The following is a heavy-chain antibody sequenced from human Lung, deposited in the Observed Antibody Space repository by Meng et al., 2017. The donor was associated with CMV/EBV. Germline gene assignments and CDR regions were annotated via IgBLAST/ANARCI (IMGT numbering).Heavy chain of an antibody. J-gene: IGHJ3*02. CDR1: GITFSSYA. CDR3: AKILSYSSGWADALDI. CDR2: ISGSGGST. D-gene: IGHD6-19*01. Sequence: GEXXKTPCAASGITFSSYAMSWVRQAPGKGLEWGSAISGSGGSTYYADPVKGRFTISRDNSKNTLYLQMNSLRAEDTAVYYCAKILSYSSGWADALDIWGQGXMVTVSS. V-gene: IGHV3-23*01.